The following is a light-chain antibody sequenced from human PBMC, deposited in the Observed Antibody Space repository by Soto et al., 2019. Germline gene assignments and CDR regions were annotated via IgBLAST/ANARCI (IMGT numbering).Light chain of an antibody. V-gene: IGLV1-44*01. Sequence: QSVLTQPPSASGTPGQRVTISCSGSSSNIGSNNVNWYQQLPGTAPKHLIYSNNQRPSGVPDRFSGSKSGASASLAISGRQSDDEDAYYCAAWYDSLNGWVFGGGTQLTVL. J-gene: IGLJ3*02. CDR1: SSNIGSNN. CDR3: AAWYDSLNGWV. CDR2: SNN.